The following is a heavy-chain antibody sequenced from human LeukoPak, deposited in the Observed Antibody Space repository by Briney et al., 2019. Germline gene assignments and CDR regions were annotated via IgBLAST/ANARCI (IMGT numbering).Heavy chain of an antibody. Sequence: EASVKVSCKASGYTFTNYDINWVRQATGQGLEWMGYMKPNSGNTGYSQKFQGRVTITRDTSASTAYMELSSLRSEDTAVYYCARRAMGPYFDYWGQGTLVTVSS. CDR2: MKPNSGNT. J-gene: IGHJ4*02. CDR3: ARRAMGPYFDY. D-gene: IGHD5-18*01. CDR1: GYTFTNYD. V-gene: IGHV1-8*01.